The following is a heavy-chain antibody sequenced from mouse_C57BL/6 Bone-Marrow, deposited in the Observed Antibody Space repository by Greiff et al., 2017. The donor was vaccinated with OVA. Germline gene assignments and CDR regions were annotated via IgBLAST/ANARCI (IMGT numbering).Heavy chain of an antibody. V-gene: IGHV1-19*01. CDR1: GYTFTDYY. J-gene: IGHJ3*01. Sequence: EVQLQQSGPVLVKPGASVKMSCKASGYTFTDYYMNWVKQSHGKSLEWIGVINPYNGGTSYNQKFKGKATLTVDKSSSTAYMELNSLTSEDSAVYYCARESGMAPFAYWGQGTLVTVSA. CDR3: ARESGMAPFAY. CDR2: INPYNGGT. D-gene: IGHD2-10*02.